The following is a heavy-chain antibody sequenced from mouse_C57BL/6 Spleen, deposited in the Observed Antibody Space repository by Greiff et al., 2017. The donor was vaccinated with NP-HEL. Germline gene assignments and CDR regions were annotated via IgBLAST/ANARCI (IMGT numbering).Heavy chain of an antibody. CDR3: VRLGIYYGNYYAMDY. V-gene: IGHV10-1*01. J-gene: IGHJ4*01. CDR2: IRSKSNNYAT. CDR1: GFSFNTYA. Sequence: EVQRVESGGGLVQPKGSLKLSCAASGFSFNTYAMNWVRQAPGKGLEWVARIRSKSNNYATYYADSVKDRFTISRDDSESMLYLQMNNLKTEDTANYYCVRLGIYYGNYYAMDYWGQGTSVTVSS. D-gene: IGHD2-1*01.